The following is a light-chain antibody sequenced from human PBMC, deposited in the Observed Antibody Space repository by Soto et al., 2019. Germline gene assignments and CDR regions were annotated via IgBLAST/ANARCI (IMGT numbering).Light chain of an antibody. CDR1: QGITNH. CDR2: AAS. J-gene: IGKJ1*01. V-gene: IGKV1-27*01. CDR3: HKYNDAPWT. Sequence: DIQMTQSPSSLSASVGDRVTISCRASQGITNHLAWYQQKPGKVPELLIYAASTLQSGVPSRFSGSGSGTDFTLTISSLQTEDAATYYGHKYNDAPWTFGQGTKVEIK.